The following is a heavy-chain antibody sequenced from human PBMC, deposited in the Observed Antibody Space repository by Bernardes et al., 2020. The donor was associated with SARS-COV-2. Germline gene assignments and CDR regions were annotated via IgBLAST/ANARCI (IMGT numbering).Heavy chain of an antibody. V-gene: IGHV3-66*02. J-gene: IGHJ6*03. Sequence: GGSLRLSCAASGFTVSSNDITWVRQAPGKGLGWVSVVYVGGSPYYADSVKGRFTIPRDNSNRTVYLQMNSLRADDTAVYYCARGLRCFHYMDVWGKGTTVTVS. D-gene: IGHD3-16*01. CDR1: GFTVSSND. CDR2: VYVGGSP. CDR3: ARGLRCFHYMDV.